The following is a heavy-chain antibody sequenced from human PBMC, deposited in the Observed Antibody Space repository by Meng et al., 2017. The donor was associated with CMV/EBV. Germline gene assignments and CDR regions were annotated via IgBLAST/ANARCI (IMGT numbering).Heavy chain of an antibody. CDR2: IYWDDDK. J-gene: IGHJ4*02. D-gene: IGHD5-24*01. CDR1: GFSLSTTGVG. V-gene: IGHV2-5*02. Sequence: QITLKESGPTLVEPTQTLTLTCTFSGFSLSTTGVGVAWIRQSPGKAPERLALIYWDDDKRYSPSLKSRLTITKDTSKNQVILTVTNMDPVDTATYYCARWPAEYWGQGTLVTVSS. CDR3: ARWPAEY.